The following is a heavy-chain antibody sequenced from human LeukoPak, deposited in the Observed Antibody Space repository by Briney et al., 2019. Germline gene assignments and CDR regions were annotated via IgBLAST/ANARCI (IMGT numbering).Heavy chain of an antibody. D-gene: IGHD3-3*01. J-gene: IGHJ5*02. Sequence: PSETLSLTCTVSGGSISTYYWSWIRQPPGKGLEWIGYLYHSGSTNYNPSLKSRVIISVDTSKNRFSLKLSSVTAADTAVYYCARAGRGGVVTSYNWFDPWGQGTLVTVSS. V-gene: IGHV4-59*12. CDR3: ARAGRGGVVTSYNWFDP. CDR1: GGSISTYY. CDR2: LYHSGST.